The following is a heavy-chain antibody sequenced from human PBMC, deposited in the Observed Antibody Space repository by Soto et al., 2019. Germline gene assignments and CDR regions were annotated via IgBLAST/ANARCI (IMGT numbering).Heavy chain of an antibody. CDR3: ARDTRGYSYDMMGWYYFDY. V-gene: IGHV1-18*01. D-gene: IGHD5-18*01. Sequence: ASVKVSCKASGYTLTSYGISWVRQAPGQGLEWMGWISAYNGNTNYAQKLQGRVTMTTDTSTSTAYMELRSLRSDDTAVYYCARDTRGYSYDMMGWYYFDYWGQGTLVTVSS. CDR2: ISAYNGNT. CDR1: GYTLTSYG. J-gene: IGHJ4*02.